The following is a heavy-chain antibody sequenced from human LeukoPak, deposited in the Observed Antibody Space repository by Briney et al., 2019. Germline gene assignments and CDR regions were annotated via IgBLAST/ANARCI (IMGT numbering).Heavy chain of an antibody. CDR3: TRDPSRFDP. V-gene: IGHV7-4-1*02. J-gene: IGHJ5*02. CDR2: INTNTGNP. Sequence: ASVKVSCKASGYTFTSYAMNWVRQAPGQGLEWMGWINTNTGNPTYAQGFTGRFVFSLDTSVSTAYLQISSLKVEDTALYYCTRDPSRFDPWGQGTLVTVSS. CDR1: GYTFTSYA.